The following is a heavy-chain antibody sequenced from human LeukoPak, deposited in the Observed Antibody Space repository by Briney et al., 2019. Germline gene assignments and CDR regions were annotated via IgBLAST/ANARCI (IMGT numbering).Heavy chain of an antibody. CDR2: IIPIFGTA. D-gene: IGHD3-9*01. Sequence: SVKVSCKASGGTFSSYAISWVRQAPGQGLEWMGGIIPIFGTANYAQKFQGRVTITADESTSTAYMGLSSLRSEDTAVYYCARGSTYYDILTGSLDYWGQGPLVTVSS. J-gene: IGHJ4*02. CDR3: ARGSTYYDILTGSLDY. CDR1: GGTFSSYA. V-gene: IGHV1-69*13.